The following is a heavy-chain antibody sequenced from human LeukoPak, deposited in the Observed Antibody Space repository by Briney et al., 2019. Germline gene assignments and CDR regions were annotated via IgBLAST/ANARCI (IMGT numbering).Heavy chain of an antibody. Sequence: ASVKVSCKSSGGTFSSYAFSWVRQAPGQGLEWMGGIIPIFGTANYAQKFQGKVTITADESTSTAYMELSSLRSEDTAVYYCARGPPEILYMGAEFDPWGQGTLVTVSS. CDR2: IIPIFGTA. CDR3: ARGPPEILYMGAEFDP. V-gene: IGHV1-69*13. D-gene: IGHD2-8*01. CDR1: GGTFSSYA. J-gene: IGHJ5*02.